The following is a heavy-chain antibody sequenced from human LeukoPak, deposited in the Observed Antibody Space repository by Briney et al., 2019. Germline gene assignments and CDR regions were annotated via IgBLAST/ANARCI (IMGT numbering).Heavy chain of an antibody. CDR3: AKSRIVDRRGYFDY. Sequence: GDSLRLSCVASGFTFSNYPLTWVRQSPGKGLEWVSTIGGSDDTYYADSVKGRLTISRDTSKNTLYLQMHSLGAEDTAVYYCAKSRIVDRRGYFDYWGQGTLVTASS. D-gene: IGHD2-15*01. CDR2: IGGSDDT. J-gene: IGHJ4*02. CDR1: GFTFSNYP. V-gene: IGHV3-23*01.